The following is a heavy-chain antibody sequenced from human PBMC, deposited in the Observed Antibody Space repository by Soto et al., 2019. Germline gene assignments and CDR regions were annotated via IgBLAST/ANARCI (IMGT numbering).Heavy chain of an antibody. J-gene: IGHJ4*02. CDR2: SYSGHTT. D-gene: IGHD3-3*01. CDR3: VRGPSDHKLRLVEWPYGDY. CDR1: GFIVSSNQ. V-gene: IGHV3-53*01. Sequence: EVQLVESGGGLIQPGGSLRLSCVASGFIVSSNQMSWVRQAPGKGLEWVSVSYSGHTTYYADSVEGRFTISRDDSKNTLYLQMNSPRVEDTAVYYCVRGPSDHKLRLVEWPYGDYWGQGALVTVSS.